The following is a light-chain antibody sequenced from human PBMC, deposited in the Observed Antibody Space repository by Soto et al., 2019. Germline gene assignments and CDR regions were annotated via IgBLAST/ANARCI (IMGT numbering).Light chain of an antibody. J-gene: IGLJ3*02. V-gene: IGLV2-14*02. Sequence: QSVLTQPASVSGSPGQSITISCTGGSSDVGSYNRVSWYRQHPGKAPQLMIYEVSNRPSGVSNRFSDSKSGNTASLTISGLQAEDEADYFCSSLTRSDTWVIGGGTKVTVL. CDR1: SSDVGSYNR. CDR3: SSLTRSDTWV. CDR2: EVS.